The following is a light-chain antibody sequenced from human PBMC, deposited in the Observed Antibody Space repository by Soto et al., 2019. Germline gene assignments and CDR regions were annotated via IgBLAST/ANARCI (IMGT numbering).Light chain of an antibody. CDR1: SSNIGNNY. J-gene: IGLJ1*01. CDR2: DNN. CDR3: GTWDSSLSAGV. Sequence: QSVLTQPPSVSAAPGQTVTISCSGSSSNIGNNYVSWYQQLPGTAPKLRIYDNNKRPSGIPDRFSGSKSGTSATLGITGLQTGDEADYYCGTWDSSLSAGVFGTGTKLTVL. V-gene: IGLV1-51*01.